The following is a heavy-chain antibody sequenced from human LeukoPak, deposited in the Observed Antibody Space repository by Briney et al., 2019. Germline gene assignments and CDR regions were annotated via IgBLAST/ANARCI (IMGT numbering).Heavy chain of an antibody. CDR3: ARDTASTYNYYDSSGYYWFDP. Sequence: GGSLRLSCAASGFTFSSYGMHWVRQAPGKGLEWVAVISYDGSNKYYADSVKGRFTISRDNSKNTLYLQMNSLRAEDTAVYYCARDTASTYNYYDSSGYYWFDPWGQGTLVTVSS. J-gene: IGHJ5*02. V-gene: IGHV3-30*03. CDR1: GFTFSSYG. D-gene: IGHD3-22*01. CDR2: ISYDGSNK.